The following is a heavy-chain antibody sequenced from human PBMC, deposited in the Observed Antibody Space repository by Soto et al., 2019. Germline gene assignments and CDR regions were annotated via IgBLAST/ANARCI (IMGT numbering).Heavy chain of an antibody. CDR3: ARSGSYYPARNWFGP. D-gene: IGHD3-10*01. Sequence: QAQLVQSGVEMKNVGASVKVSCKASGYTFTSYGISWVRQAPGQGLEWMGWISGFNDDTNHAQKFQGRVTVTKDTSTSTAYMGLRSLKSDDTAVYYCARSGSYYPARNWFGPWGQGTLVTVSS. V-gene: IGHV1-18*01. CDR2: ISGFNDDT. J-gene: IGHJ5*02. CDR1: GYTFTSYG.